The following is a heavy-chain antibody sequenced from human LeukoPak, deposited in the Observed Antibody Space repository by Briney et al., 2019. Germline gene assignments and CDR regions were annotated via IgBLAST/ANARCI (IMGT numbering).Heavy chain of an antibody. CDR2: ISASDDRT. CDR1: GFTFSSYI. CDR3: AKVQHADFNMNFDS. D-gene: IGHD2-21*01. J-gene: IGHJ4*02. Sequence: GGSLRLSCAASGFTFSSYIMNWLRQAPGEGLEWVSSISASDDRTFYADSVKGRFTISRDNSKNTVYLQMNGLRAGDTAVYYCAKVQHADFNMNFDSWGQGTLVTVSS. V-gene: IGHV3-23*01.